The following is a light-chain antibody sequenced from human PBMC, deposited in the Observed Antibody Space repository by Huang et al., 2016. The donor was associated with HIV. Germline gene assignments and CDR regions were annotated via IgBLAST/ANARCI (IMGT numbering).Light chain of an antibody. CDR1: QSVSSN. CDR3: QQYNNWPPVT. J-gene: IGKJ2*01. Sequence: EVVMTQSPATLSVSPGERATLSCRASQSVSSNLAWYQQKPGQAPRLLSYGASTRATGIPARFSGSGSGTEFTLTISSLQSEDFAVYYCQQYNNWPPVTFGQGTKLEIK. CDR2: GAS. V-gene: IGKV3D-15*01.